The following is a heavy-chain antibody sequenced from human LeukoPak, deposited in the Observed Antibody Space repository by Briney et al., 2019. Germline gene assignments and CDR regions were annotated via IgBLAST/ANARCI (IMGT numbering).Heavy chain of an antibody. Sequence: SQTLSLTCTVSGGSISSGGYYWSWIRQHPGKGLEWIGYIYYSGSTYYNPSLKSRVTISVDTPKNQFSLKLSSVTAADTAVYYCARDDLWPDAFDIWGQGTMVTVSS. V-gene: IGHV4-31*03. J-gene: IGHJ3*02. CDR1: GGSISSGGYY. CDR2: IYYSGST. D-gene: IGHD3-10*01. CDR3: ARDDLWPDAFDI.